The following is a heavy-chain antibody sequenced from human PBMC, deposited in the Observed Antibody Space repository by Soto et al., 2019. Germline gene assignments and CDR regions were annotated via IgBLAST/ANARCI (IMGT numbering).Heavy chain of an antibody. V-gene: IGHV3-21*01. CDR1: GFTFSSYS. CDR3: ARDSPFEYGDYITYYYYYYMDV. Sequence: GGSLRLSCAASGFTFSSYSMNWVRQAPGKGLEWVSSISSSSSYIYYADSVKGRFTISRDNAKNSLYLQMNSLRADDTAVYYCARDSPFEYGDYITYYYYYYMDVWGKGTTVTVSS. J-gene: IGHJ6*03. CDR2: ISSSSSYI. D-gene: IGHD4-17*01.